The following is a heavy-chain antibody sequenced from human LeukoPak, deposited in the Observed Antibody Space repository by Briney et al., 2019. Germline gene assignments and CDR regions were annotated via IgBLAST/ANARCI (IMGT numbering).Heavy chain of an antibody. D-gene: IGHD6-6*01. V-gene: IGHV3-7*03. CDR1: GFTFSGFR. CDR2: INSDGSEG. J-gene: IGHJ3*01. CDR3: ARSSYSSSSSV. Sequence: GGSLRLSCAVSGFTFSGFRMSWSRQAPGKGLEWVASINSDGSEGYYADVVKGRFTISRDNAKNSLYLQINSLRAEDTAVYYCARSSYSSSSSVWGQGTMVTVSS.